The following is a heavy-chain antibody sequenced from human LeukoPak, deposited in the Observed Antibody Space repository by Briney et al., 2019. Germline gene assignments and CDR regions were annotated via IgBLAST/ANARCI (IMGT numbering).Heavy chain of an antibody. CDR2: MNPNSGNT. Sequence: ASVKVSCKASGYTFTSYDINWVRQATGQGLEWMGWMNPNSGNTGYAQKFQGRVTITRNTSISTAYMELSSLRSEDTAVYYCARAAMVRGYYYYMDVWGKGTTVTVSS. J-gene: IGHJ6*03. CDR1: GYTFTSYD. D-gene: IGHD3-10*01. V-gene: IGHV1-8*03. CDR3: ARAAMVRGYYYYMDV.